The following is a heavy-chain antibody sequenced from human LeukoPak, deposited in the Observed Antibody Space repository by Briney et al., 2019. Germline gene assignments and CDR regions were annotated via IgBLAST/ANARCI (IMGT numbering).Heavy chain of an antibody. CDR1: AYSISSGYY. J-gene: IGHJ3*02. V-gene: IGHV4-38-2*02. CDR2: IYHSGTT. D-gene: IGHD4-23*01. CDR3: ARVNSQFIAFDI. Sequence: SETLSLTCTVPAYSISSGYYWGWIRQPPGKGLEWIGSIYHSGTTYYSPSLKSRVTISVDTSKNQFSLKLSSVSAADTAVYYCARVNSQFIAFDIWGQGTMVTV.